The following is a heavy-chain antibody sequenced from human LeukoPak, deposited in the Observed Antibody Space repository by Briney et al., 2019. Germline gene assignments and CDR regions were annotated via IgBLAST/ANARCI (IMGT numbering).Heavy chain of an antibody. J-gene: IGHJ4*02. CDR1: GGSINSGSYY. D-gene: IGHD3-9*01. Sequence: SETLSLTCTVSGGSINSGSYYWSWIRQPAGRGLEWIGRIYTSGSTNYNPSLKSRVTISVDTSKNQFSLKLSSVTAADTAVYYCARGYDILTGYFDYWGQGTLVTVSS. CDR2: IYTSGST. CDR3: ARGYDILTGYFDY. V-gene: IGHV4-61*02.